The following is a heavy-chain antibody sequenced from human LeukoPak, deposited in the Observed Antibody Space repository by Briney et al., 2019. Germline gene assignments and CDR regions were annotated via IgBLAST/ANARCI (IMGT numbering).Heavy chain of an antibody. D-gene: IGHD1-1*01. V-gene: IGHV4-4*07. CDR1: RGSISSYY. CDR2: IYTSGST. Sequence: PSETLSLTFIDSRGSISSYYWSSIRQPAGKGLEWIGRIYTSGSTNYNLSLKSRVTIPVDTSKNQFSLKLSFVTDAETAVYYCTKDCGTYPYCFDYWGQGTLVTVSS. CDR3: TKDCGTYPYCFDY. J-gene: IGHJ4*02.